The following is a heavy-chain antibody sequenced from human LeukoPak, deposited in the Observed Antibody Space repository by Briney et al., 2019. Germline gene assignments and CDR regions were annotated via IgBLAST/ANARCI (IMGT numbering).Heavy chain of an antibody. CDR1: GFTVSSNY. J-gene: IGHJ5*02. D-gene: IGHD2-21*02. CDR3: AKSVLTKTWIGFDP. CDR2: IYGGGST. Sequence: GGSLRLSCAASGFTVSSNYMSWFRQAPGKGLEWVSVIYGGGSTYYADSVKGRFTISRDNSKNTLYLRMNSLRAEDTAVYYCAKSVLTKTWIGFDPWGQGTLVTVSS. V-gene: IGHV3-53*01.